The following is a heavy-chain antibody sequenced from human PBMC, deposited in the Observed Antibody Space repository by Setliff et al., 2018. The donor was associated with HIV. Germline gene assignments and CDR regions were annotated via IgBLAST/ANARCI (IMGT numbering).Heavy chain of an antibody. CDR2: VSYSGST. CDR3: ARGGDGYNPGGGTFDH. Sequence: PSETLSLTCSVSGDSISTGTYYWGWIRQPPGKGLEWIGSVSYSGSTLYNPSLKSRVTISADTSKNQFSLRLKSVTAAETAVYYCARGGDGYNPGGGTFDHWGQGTLVTVSS. D-gene: IGHD1-1*01. CDR1: GDSISTGTYY. J-gene: IGHJ4*02. V-gene: IGHV4-39*07.